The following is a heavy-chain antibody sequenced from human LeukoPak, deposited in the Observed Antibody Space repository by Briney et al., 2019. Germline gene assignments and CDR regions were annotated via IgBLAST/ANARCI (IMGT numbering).Heavy chain of an antibody. D-gene: IGHD1-14*01. J-gene: IGHJ3*02. Sequence: ASVNVSCKASGYTFTSYYMHWVRQAPGQGLEWMGIINPSGGSTSYAQKFQGRVTMTRDTSTSTVYMELSSLRSEDTAVYYCARPGTGRKAFDIWGQGTMVTVSS. V-gene: IGHV1-46*01. CDR1: GYTFTSYY. CDR3: ARPGTGRKAFDI. CDR2: INPSGGST.